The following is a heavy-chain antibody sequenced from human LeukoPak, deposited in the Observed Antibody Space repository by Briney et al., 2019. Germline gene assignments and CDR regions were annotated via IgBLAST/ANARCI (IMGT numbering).Heavy chain of an antibody. J-gene: IGHJ5*02. D-gene: IGHD4-17*01. V-gene: IGHV3-30*04. CDR2: ISYDGSNK. Sequence: PGRSLRLSCAASGFTFSSYAMRWVRQAPGKGLEWVAVISYDGSNKYYADSVKGRFTISRDNSKNTLYPQMNSLRAEDTAVYYCARDPNWRYDYEEVLFDPWGQGTLVTVSS. CDR1: GFTFSSYA. CDR3: ARDPNWRYDYEEVLFDP.